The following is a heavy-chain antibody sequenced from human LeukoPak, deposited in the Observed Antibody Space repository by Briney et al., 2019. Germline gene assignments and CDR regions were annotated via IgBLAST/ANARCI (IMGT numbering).Heavy chain of an antibody. CDR2: ISGSGGST. V-gene: IGHV3-23*01. CDR1: GFTFSSYA. CDR3: ARDRPPYYYDSSGYFPR. J-gene: IGHJ4*02. Sequence: GGSLRLSCAASGFTFSSYAMSWVRQAPGKGLEWVSAISGSGGSTYYADSVKGRFTISRDNSKNTLYLQMNSLRAEDTAVYYCARDRPPYYYDSSGYFPRWGQGTLVTVSS. D-gene: IGHD3-22*01.